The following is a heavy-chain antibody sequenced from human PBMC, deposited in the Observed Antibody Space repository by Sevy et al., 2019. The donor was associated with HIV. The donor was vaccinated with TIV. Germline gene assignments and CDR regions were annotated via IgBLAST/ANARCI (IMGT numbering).Heavy chain of an antibody. CDR2: IKSKTDCGTI. CDR3: TTGSSGDLHAFDI. Sequence: GESLKISCAASGFTFTKAWMSWVRQAPGKGLEWVGRIKSKTDCGTIDYASPVKGRFSISRDDSKNTVFLQMNSLKTEDTAVYYCTTGSSGDLHAFDIWGQGTMVTVSS. CDR1: GFTFTKAW. D-gene: IGHD2-15*01. J-gene: IGHJ3*02. V-gene: IGHV3-15*01.